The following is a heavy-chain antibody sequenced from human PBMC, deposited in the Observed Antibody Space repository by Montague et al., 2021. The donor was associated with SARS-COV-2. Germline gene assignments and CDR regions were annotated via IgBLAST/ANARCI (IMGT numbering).Heavy chain of an antibody. CDR1: GFTFSNYW. V-gene: IGHV3-7*01. CDR3: ARSLFSSGSF. Sequence: SLRLSCAASGFTFSNYWMNWARQAPVKGLEWVASIKPDGSGQNYXDSVKGRFTISRDNAKKSLYLQMNSLRVDDTAVYYCARSLFSSGSFWGQGTLVTVSS. D-gene: IGHD3-10*01. J-gene: IGHJ4*02. CDR2: IKPDGSGQ.